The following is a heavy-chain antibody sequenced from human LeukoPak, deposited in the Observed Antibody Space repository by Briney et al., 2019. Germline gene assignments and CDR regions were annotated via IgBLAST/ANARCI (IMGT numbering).Heavy chain of an antibody. J-gene: IGHJ4*02. Sequence: GGSLRLSCAASGFTFSSYGMSWVRQAPGKGLEWVSFIYSGGSTYYADSVKGRFTISRDNSKNTLYLQMNSLRAEDTAVYYCARQIGGGWSFDYWGQGTLVTVSS. D-gene: IGHD6-19*01. CDR1: GFTFSSYG. CDR3: ARQIGGGWSFDY. CDR2: IYSGGST. V-gene: IGHV3-66*04.